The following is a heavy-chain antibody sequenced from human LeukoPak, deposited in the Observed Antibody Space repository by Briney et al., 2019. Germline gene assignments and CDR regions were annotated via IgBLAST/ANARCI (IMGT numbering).Heavy chain of an antibody. D-gene: IGHD2-2*01. J-gene: IGHJ4*02. Sequence: PSETLSLTCTVSGGSISSYYWSWIRQPPGKGLEWIGEINHSGSTNYNPSLKSRVTISVDTSKNQFSLKLSSVTAADTAVYYCARSIPCSSTSCHQAWVDYWGQGTLVTVSS. CDR1: GGSISSYY. CDR3: ARSIPCSSTSCHQAWVDY. CDR2: INHSGST. V-gene: IGHV4-34*01.